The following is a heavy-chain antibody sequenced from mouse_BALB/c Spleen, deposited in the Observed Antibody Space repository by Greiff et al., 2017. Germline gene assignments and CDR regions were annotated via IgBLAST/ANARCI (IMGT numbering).Heavy chain of an antibody. CDR1: GFTFSSYA. V-gene: IGHV5-9-3*01. CDR3: ARDDFDY. CDR2: ISSGGSYT. J-gene: IGHJ2*01. Sequence: EVQLMESGGGLVKPGGSLKLSCAASGFTFSSYAMSWVRQTPEKRLEWVATISSGGSYTYYPDSVKGRFTISRDNAKNTLYLQMSSLRSEDTAMYYCARDDFDYWGQGTTLTVSS.